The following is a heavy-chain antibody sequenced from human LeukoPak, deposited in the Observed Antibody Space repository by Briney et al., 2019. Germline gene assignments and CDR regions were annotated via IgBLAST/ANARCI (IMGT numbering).Heavy chain of an antibody. CDR1: GYTFTSYG. Sequence: GASVKVSCKASGYTFTSYGISWVRRAPGQGLEWMGWINPNSGGTNYAQKFQGWVTMTRDTSISTAYVELSRLRSDDTAVYYCARGVLPAAMRGVGDAFDIWGQGTMVTVSS. V-gene: IGHV1-2*04. D-gene: IGHD2-2*01. CDR2: INPNSGGT. CDR3: ARGVLPAAMRGVGDAFDI. J-gene: IGHJ3*02.